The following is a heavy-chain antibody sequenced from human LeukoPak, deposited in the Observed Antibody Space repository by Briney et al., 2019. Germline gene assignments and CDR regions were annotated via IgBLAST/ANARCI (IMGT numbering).Heavy chain of an antibody. Sequence: GGSLRLSCAASGFTFSGYTMNWVRHVPGKGLEWISSISPSGDSVYHADSVKGRFTISRDNANNSLYLQMNSLRAEDTAVYYCARDFLGESGAGGYWGQGALVTVSS. D-gene: IGHD3-10*01. CDR3: ARDFLGESGAGGY. J-gene: IGHJ4*02. CDR2: ISPSGDSV. CDR1: GFTFSGYT. V-gene: IGHV3-21*06.